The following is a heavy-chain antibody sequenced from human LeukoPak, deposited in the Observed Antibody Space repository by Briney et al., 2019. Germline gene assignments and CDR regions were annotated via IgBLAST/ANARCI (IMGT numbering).Heavy chain of an antibody. J-gene: IGHJ4*02. CDR3: AKGIDILTPYLDF. D-gene: IGHD3-9*01. CDR1: GFTVSNKY. CDR2: IYNDGST. Sequence: GGSLRLSCAASGFTVSNKYMNWVRQAPGKGLEWVSIIYNDGSTYYADSVKGRFTISRDNSKNTLYLQMNSLRAEDTAVYYCAKGIDILTPYLDFWGQGTLVTVSS. V-gene: IGHV3-53*01.